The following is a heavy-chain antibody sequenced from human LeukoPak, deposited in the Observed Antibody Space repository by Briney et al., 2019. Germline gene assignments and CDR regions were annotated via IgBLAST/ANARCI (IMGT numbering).Heavy chain of an antibody. Sequence: SSETLSLTCAVYGGSFSGYYWSWIRQPPGKGLEWIGEINLSGSTNYNPSLKSRVTISVDTSKNQFSLKLSSVTAADTAVYYCARGYCSSTSCWNYFDYWGQGTLVTVSS. CDR2: INLSGST. V-gene: IGHV4-34*01. J-gene: IGHJ4*02. D-gene: IGHD2-2*01. CDR3: ARGYCSSTSCWNYFDY. CDR1: GGSFSGYY.